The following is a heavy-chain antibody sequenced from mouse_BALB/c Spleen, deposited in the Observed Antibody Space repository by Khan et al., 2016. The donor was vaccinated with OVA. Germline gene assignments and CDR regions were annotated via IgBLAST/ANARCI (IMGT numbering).Heavy chain of an antibody. CDR2: ISTYTGEP. V-gene: IGHV9-3-1*01. Sequence: QIQLVQSGPDLKKPGETVKLSCKASGYTFTNYGMNWVKQAPGKALKWMGWISTYTGEPTYADDFKGRFAFSLETSASTVYLQINYLKNEDTATYFCTRPPHFAYVLVYWGQGTSVTVSS. CDR1: GYTFTNYG. J-gene: IGHJ4*01. CDR3: TRPPHFAYVLVY.